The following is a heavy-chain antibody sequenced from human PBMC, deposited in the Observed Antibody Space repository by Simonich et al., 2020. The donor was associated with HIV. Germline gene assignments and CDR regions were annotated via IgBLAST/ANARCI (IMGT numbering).Heavy chain of an antibody. Sequence: QLQLQESGPGLVKPSETLSLTCTVSGGSISSSSYYWGWIRQPPGKGLEWIGSMDYSGSTYSNPSLKSRVTISVDTSKNQFSLKMSSLTAADTAVYYCARPGLAVAGPTYWYFDLWGRGTLVTVSS. CDR2: MDYSGST. D-gene: IGHD6-19*01. CDR3: ARPGLAVAGPTYWYFDL. J-gene: IGHJ2*01. V-gene: IGHV4-39*01. CDR1: GGSISSSSYY.